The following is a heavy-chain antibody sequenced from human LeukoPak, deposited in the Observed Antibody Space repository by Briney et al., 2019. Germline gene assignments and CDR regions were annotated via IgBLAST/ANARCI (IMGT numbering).Heavy chain of an antibody. CDR3: TRGGGGSFPHY. J-gene: IGHJ4*02. CDR2: IYSGGST. D-gene: IGHD2-21*01. V-gene: IGHV3-53*05. Sequence: GGSLRLSCAASGFTVSSNFMSWVRQPPGKGLEWVSDIYSGGSTYYADSVKGRFTISRGNSKNTLYLQMNSLRAEDTAVYYCTRGGGGSFPHYWGQGTLVTVSS. CDR1: GFTVSSNF.